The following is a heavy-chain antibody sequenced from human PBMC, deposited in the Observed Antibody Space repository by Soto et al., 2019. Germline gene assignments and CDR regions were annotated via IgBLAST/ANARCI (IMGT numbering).Heavy chain of an antibody. CDR3: ARRGSGSNYDY. J-gene: IGHJ4*02. CDR1: GFTFSSYA. CDR2: ISGSGDST. V-gene: IGHV3-23*01. D-gene: IGHD1-26*01. Sequence: EVQLLESGGGLVQPGGSLRLSCAASGFTFSSYAMRWVRQAPGKGLEWVSAISGSGDSTYYADSVKGRFTISRDNSKNTVYLQMNSRRGEDTAVYYCARRGSGSNYDYWGQGTLGTVSS.